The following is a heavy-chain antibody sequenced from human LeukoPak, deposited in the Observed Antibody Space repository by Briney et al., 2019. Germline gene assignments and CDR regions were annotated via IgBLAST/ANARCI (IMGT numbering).Heavy chain of an antibody. J-gene: IGHJ4*02. D-gene: IGHD3-10*01. CDR2: IYYSGST. V-gene: IGHV4-30-4*01. Sequence: SETLSLTCTVSGGSISSGDYYWSWIRQPPGKGLEWIGYIYYSGSTYYNPSLKSRVTISVDTSKNQFPLKLSSVTAADTAVYYCARVLVRGDLPRYFDYWGQGTLVTVSS. CDR3: ARVLVRGDLPRYFDY. CDR1: GGSISSGDYY.